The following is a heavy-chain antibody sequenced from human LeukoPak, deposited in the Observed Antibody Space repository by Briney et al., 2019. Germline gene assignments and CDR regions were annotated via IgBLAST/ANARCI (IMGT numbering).Heavy chain of an antibody. D-gene: IGHD3-22*01. J-gene: IGHJ4*02. Sequence: PSETLSLTCTVSGYSISSGYYWGWLRQPPGKGLEWIGSIYHSGSTYYNPSLKSRVTISVDTSKNQFSLKLSSVTAADTAVYYCARGHYYDSSGYYPYFDYWGQGTLVTVSS. CDR2: IYHSGST. CDR3: ARGHYYDSSGYYPYFDY. CDR1: GYSISSGYY. V-gene: IGHV4-38-2*02.